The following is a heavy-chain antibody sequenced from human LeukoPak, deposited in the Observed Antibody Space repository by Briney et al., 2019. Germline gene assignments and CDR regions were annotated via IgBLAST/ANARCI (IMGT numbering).Heavy chain of an antibody. CDR3: ARHHGAGWFDP. D-gene: IGHD4-17*01. J-gene: IGHJ5*02. V-gene: IGHV3-23*01. CDR1: GFALSSYA. CDR2: TSSSDAGT. Sequence: AGGSLRLSCAASGFALSSYAMSWVRQAPGKGLEWVSATSSSDAGTYHAESVRGRFTISRDNSKNTLYLQMNSLRAEDTAVYYCARHHGAGWFDPWGQGTLVTASS.